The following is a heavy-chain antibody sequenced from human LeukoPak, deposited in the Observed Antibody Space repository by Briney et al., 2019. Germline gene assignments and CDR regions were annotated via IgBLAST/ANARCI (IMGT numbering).Heavy chain of an antibody. Sequence: GASVKVSCKASGYSFTTYYMHWMRQAPGQGLEWMGTMNPRGGSTNYAQKFQGRVTMTIKTSISTAYMELTSLRSEDTAVYYCARGTGPDYWGQGTLVTVSS. D-gene: IGHD1-14*01. CDR3: ARGTGPDY. CDR1: GYSFTTYY. J-gene: IGHJ4*02. CDR2: MNPRGGST. V-gene: IGHV1-46*01.